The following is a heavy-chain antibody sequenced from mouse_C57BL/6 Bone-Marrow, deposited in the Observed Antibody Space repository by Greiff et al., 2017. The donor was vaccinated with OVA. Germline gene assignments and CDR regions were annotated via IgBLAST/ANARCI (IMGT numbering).Heavy chain of an antibody. D-gene: IGHD2-1*01. V-gene: IGHV5-17*01. CDR1: GFTFSDYG. CDR3: ARPGTLLRDWYFDV. CDR2: ISSGSSTI. Sequence: DVKLVESGGGLVKPGGSLKLSCAASGFTFSDYGMHWVRQAPEKGLEWVAYISSGSSTIYYADTVKGRFTISRDNAKNTLFLQMTSLRSEDTAMYYCARPGTLLRDWYFDVWGTGTTVTVSS. J-gene: IGHJ1*03.